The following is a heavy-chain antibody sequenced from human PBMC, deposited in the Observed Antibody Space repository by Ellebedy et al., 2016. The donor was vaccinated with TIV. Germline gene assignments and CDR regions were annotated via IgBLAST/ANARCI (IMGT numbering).Heavy chain of an antibody. CDR1: SGSFSGNS. D-gene: IGHD4-17*01. J-gene: IGHJ4*02. CDR3: ARGPDYAKSGY. V-gene: IGHV4-34*01. Sequence: SETLSLTCAVYSGSFSGNSWSWIRQPPGKGLEWIGEIHPSGSTTYNSSLQSRVAMSVDTSKSHFSLKLSSVTAADTAVYYCARGPDYAKSGYWGQGTQVTVSS. CDR2: IHPSGST.